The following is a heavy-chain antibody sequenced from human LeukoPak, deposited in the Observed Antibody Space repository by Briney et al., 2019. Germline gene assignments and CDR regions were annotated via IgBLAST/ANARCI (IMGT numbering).Heavy chain of an antibody. V-gene: IGHV1-69*05. J-gene: IGHJ5*02. CDR3: ARDLGTARVGST. Sequence: ASVKVSCKASGGTFSGYAISWVRQAPGQGLEWMGGIIPIFGTANYAQKFQGRVTITTDESTSTAYMELSSLRSEDTAVYYCARDLGTARVGSTWGQGTLVTVSS. CDR1: GGTFSGYA. CDR2: IIPIFGTA. D-gene: IGHD1-26*01.